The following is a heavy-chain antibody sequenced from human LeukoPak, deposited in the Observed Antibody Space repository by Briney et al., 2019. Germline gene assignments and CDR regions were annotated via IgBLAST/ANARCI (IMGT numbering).Heavy chain of an antibody. CDR3: ARAFQRSSWPFDY. V-gene: IGHV4-4*02. CDR1: GDSISSSTW. D-gene: IGHD6-13*01. CDR2: VYHSGGT. Sequence: SETLSLTCAVSGDSISSSTWWSWVRQPPGKGLEWIGEVYHSGGTNYNPSLKSRVTISEDTSKNQFSLKLSSVTAADTAVYYCARAFQRSSWPFDYWGQGTLVTVSS. J-gene: IGHJ4*02.